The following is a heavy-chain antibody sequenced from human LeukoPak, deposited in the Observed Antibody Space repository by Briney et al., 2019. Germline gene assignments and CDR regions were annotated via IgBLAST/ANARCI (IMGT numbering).Heavy chain of an antibody. CDR3: AREVPENFNFDY. Sequence: GASVKVSCKASGYTFTSYYTHWVRQAPGQGLEWMGIIKPSGGSTLYAQKVQGRVTVTSDMSTSTVYVELSIRRSADTAVYYCAREVPENFNFDYWGQGTLVTVSS. CDR2: IKPSGGST. D-gene: IGHD2/OR15-2a*01. V-gene: IGHV1-46*01. J-gene: IGHJ4*02. CDR1: GYTFTSYY.